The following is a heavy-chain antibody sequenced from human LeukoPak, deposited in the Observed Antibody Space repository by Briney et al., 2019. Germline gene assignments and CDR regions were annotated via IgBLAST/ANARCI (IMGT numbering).Heavy chain of an antibody. CDR2: INTDGRST. V-gene: IGHV3-74*01. Sequence: GGSLRLSCAASGFTFSSSWMHWVRQAPGKGLVWVSRINTDGRSTSYADSVKGRFTISRDNSKNTLYLQMNSLRAEDTAVYYCAKAVVVVPAAPQVYYMDVWGEGTTVTVSS. D-gene: IGHD2-2*01. CDR3: AKAVVVVPAAPQVYYMDV. CDR1: GFTFSSSW. J-gene: IGHJ6*03.